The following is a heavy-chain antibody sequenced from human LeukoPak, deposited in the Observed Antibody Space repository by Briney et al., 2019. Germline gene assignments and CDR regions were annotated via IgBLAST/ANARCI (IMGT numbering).Heavy chain of an antibody. V-gene: IGHV1-18*01. CDR2: ISAYNGNT. D-gene: IGHD2-21*02. CDR3: ASYHSVVTATPPYFDY. Sequence: GASVKVSCKASGYTFTSYGISWVRQAPGQGLEWMGWISAYNGNTNYAQKLQGRVTMTTDTSTSTAYMELRSLRSEDTAVYYCASYHSVVTATPPYFDYWGQGTLVTVSS. CDR1: GYTFTSYG. J-gene: IGHJ4*02.